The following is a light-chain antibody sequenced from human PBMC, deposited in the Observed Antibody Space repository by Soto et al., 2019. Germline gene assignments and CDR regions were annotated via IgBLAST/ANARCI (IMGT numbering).Light chain of an antibody. Sequence: EIVLTQSPGTLSLSPGERATLSCRASQSVSSSYLAWYQQKPGQAPRLLIYGASSRATGIPDRFSGSGSGTDFTLTISRLAPEDFAVYYCQQYGSSPPRYTFGQGTQLEIK. J-gene: IGKJ2*01. CDR1: QSVSSSY. V-gene: IGKV3-20*01. CDR3: QQYGSSPPRYT. CDR2: GAS.